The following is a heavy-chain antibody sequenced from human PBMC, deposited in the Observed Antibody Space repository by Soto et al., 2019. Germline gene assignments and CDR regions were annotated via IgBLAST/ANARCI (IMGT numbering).Heavy chain of an antibody. CDR1: GGSISSGGYS. D-gene: IGHD4-17*01. V-gene: IGHV4-61*08. CDR2: IHYSGST. Sequence: SETLSLTCTVSGGSISSGGYSWSWIRQPPGKGLEWIGYIHYSGSTSYNPSLKSRVTISVDTSKNQFSLKLSSVTAADTAVYYCARRYGASFDYWGQGTLVTVSS. CDR3: ARRYGASFDY. J-gene: IGHJ4*02.